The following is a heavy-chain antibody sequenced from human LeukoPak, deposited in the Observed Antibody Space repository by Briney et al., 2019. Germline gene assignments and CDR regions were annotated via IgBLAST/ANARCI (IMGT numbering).Heavy chain of an antibody. CDR3: ARARSSPYYYDSSGPFDY. CDR2: ISSSGSTI. V-gene: IGHV3-48*03. Sequence: GGSLRLSCAASGFTFSSYEMNWVRQAPGKGLEWVSYISSSGSTIYYADSVKGRFTISRDNAKNSLYLQMNSLRAEDTAVYYCARARSSPYYYDSSGPFDYWGQGTLVTVSS. CDR1: GFTFSSYE. J-gene: IGHJ4*02. D-gene: IGHD3-22*01.